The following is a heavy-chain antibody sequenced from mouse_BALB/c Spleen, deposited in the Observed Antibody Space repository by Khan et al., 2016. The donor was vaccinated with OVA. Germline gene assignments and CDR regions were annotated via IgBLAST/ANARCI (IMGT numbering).Heavy chain of an antibody. Sequence: EVQLQESGPSLVKPSQTLSLTCSVTGDSITSGYWTWIRKFPGNKLEYMGYMIYSGDTYYNPSLKSRISLTRHTSKNQYYLQLNSVTTADTATYYCARSTYRYACAYWGQGTLVTVSA. D-gene: IGHD2-14*01. J-gene: IGHJ3*01. CDR1: GDSITSGY. V-gene: IGHV3-8*02. CDR3: ARSTYRYACAY. CDR2: MIYSGDT.